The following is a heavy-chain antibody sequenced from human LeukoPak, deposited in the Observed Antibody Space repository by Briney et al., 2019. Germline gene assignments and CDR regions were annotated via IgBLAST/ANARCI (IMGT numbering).Heavy chain of an antibody. CDR1: GGTFSSYA. D-gene: IGHD3-22*01. CDR3: ARNGYYYDSSGYYPY. V-gene: IGHV1-69*13. Sequence: SVTVSCKASGGTFSSYAISWVRQAPGQGLEWMGGIIPIFGTANYAQKFQGRVTITADESTSTAYMELSSLRSEDTAVYYCARNGYYYDSSGYYPYWGQGTLVTVSS. J-gene: IGHJ4*02. CDR2: IIPIFGTA.